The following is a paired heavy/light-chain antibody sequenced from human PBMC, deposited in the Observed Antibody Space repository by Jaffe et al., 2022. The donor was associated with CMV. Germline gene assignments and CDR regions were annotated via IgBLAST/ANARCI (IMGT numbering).Light chain of an antibody. CDR3: QQTYSPLLGFS. CDR2: AAS. V-gene: IGKV1-39*01. CDR1: QSIGDD. J-gene: IGKJ3*01. Sequence: DIQMTQSPSSLSASVGDRVTITCRASQSIGDDLNWYQQKPGKAPKLLIYAASTLESGVPSRFSGSGSGTGFILTISSLQREDFATYYCQQTYSPLLGFSFGPGTKVDMK.
Heavy chain of an antibody. D-gene: IGHD3-10*01. J-gene: IGHJ5*01. CDR2: MNPDSGNT. CDR1: GYIFATYD. CDR3: ARGFASGDS. Sequence: QVQLVQSGAEVKKPGASVKVSCKASGYIFATYDINWVRQATGQGLEWMGWMNPDSGNTGYAQKFQGRVTMTRNTSISTAYMELSSLAADDTAVYFCARGFASGDSWGQGTLVTVSS. V-gene: IGHV1-8*01.